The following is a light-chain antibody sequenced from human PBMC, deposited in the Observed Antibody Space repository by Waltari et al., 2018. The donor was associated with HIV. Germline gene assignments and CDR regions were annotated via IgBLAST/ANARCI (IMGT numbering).Light chain of an antibody. Sequence: QSVLTQPPSVSAAPGQKVTISCSGSSSNIGNNYVSWFQQLPGTAPKLLLYDNHKRPSGMPDRSSASRSGTSATLAVTGLQIGDEADYYGGTWDTSLTAGVFGGGTKLTVL. CDR1: SSNIGNNY. J-gene: IGLJ3*02. CDR3: GTWDTSLTAGV. CDR2: DNH. V-gene: IGLV1-51*01.